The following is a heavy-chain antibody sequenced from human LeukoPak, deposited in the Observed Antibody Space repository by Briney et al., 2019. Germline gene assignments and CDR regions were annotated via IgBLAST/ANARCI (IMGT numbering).Heavy chain of an antibody. J-gene: IGHJ6*02. V-gene: IGHV4-59*08. CDR2: IYYSGST. CDR1: GGSISSYY. Sequence: SETLSLTCTVSGGSISSYYWSWIRQPPGKGLEWIGYIYYSGSTNYNPSLKSRVTISVDTSKNQFSLKLSSVTAADTAVYYCARHAYSSLFYYYYGMDVWGQGTTVTVSS. D-gene: IGHD6-13*01. CDR3: ARHAYSSLFYYYYGMDV.